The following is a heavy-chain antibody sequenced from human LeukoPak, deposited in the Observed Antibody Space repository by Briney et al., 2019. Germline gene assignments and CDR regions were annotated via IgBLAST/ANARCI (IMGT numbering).Heavy chain of an antibody. V-gene: IGHV4-59*01. CDR2: IYYTGSS. CDR1: GDSISSSY. J-gene: IGHJ4*02. Sequence: PSETLSLTCTVSGDSISSSYWSWIWQPPGKGLEWIGYIYYTGSSYYNPSLKSRATTSIDMSKNQFSLKLSSVTAADTAVYYCAGYGSGSYYKAFDFWGQGILVTVSS. CDR3: AGYGSGSYYKAFDF. D-gene: IGHD3-10*01.